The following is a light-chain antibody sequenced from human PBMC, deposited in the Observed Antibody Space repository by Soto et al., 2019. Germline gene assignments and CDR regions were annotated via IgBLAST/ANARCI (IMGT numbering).Light chain of an antibody. J-gene: IGKJ5*01. CDR2: GAS. CDR3: QQYANSPIT. CDR1: QSVSSK. Sequence: EIVMTQSPATLSVSPGERATLSCRASQSVSSKLAWYQQKPGQAPRLLIYGASTRATGIPDRFSGSGSGTDFTLTINRLEPEDFAVYYCQQYANSPITFGQGTRLEIK. V-gene: IGKV3-15*01.